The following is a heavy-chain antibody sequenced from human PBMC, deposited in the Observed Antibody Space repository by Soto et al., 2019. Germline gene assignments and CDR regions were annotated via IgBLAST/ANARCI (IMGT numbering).Heavy chain of an antibody. CDR3: ARASPVITMVRGVIGGAFDI. D-gene: IGHD3-10*01. CDR1: GYTFTGYY. J-gene: IGHJ3*02. CDR2: INPNSGGT. Sequence: ASVKVSCKASGYTFTGYYMHWVRQAPGQGLEWMGWINPNSGGTNYAQKFQGWVTMTRDTAISPAYMELSRLRSDDTAVYYCARASPVITMVRGVIGGAFDIWGQGTMVTVSS. V-gene: IGHV1-2*04.